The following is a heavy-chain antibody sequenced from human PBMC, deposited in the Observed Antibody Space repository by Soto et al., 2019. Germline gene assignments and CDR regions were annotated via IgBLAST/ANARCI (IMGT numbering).Heavy chain of an antibody. CDR3: TRGPRPSSIGTGDV. CDR1: GFVFEVYW. J-gene: IGHJ4*02. CDR2: ISDDGART. D-gene: IGHD2-2*01. Sequence: GSLRLSCVASGFVFEVYWMHWVRQVPGKGLEWVSRISDDGARTDYADSVRGRFTISRDNANNALYLQMNALRGEDTAVYFCTRGPRPSSIGTGDVWGRGALVTVSS. V-gene: IGHV3-74*01.